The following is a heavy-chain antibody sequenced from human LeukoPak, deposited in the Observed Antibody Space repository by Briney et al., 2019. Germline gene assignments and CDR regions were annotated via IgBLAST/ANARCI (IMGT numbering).Heavy chain of an antibody. D-gene: IGHD6-13*01. CDR2: IYYSGST. CDR1: GGSISGYY. Sequence: SETLSLTCTVSGGSISGYYWSWIRQSPGKELEYIAYIYYSGSTDYNPSLKSRVTISVDTSKNQFSLKLSSVTAADTAVYYCARLNIIGSSPVHHFDYWGQGTLVTVSS. CDR3: ARLNIIGSSPVHHFDY. J-gene: IGHJ4*02. V-gene: IGHV4-59*08.